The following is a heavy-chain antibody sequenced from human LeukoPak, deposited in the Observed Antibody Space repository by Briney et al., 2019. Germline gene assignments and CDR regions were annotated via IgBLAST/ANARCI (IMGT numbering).Heavy chain of an antibody. CDR1: GFTFGNYW. Sequence: GGSLRLSCAASGFTFGNYWINWVRQAPGKGLVWVSRVHSDGSITNYADSVKGRFSISRGSAKNTLYLQMSSLRSEDTAVYYCAREQEDCTGTTCYRAFDVWGQGTMVTVS. J-gene: IGHJ3*01. CDR2: VHSDGSIT. D-gene: IGHD2-2*01. CDR3: AREQEDCTGTTCYRAFDV. V-gene: IGHV3-74*01.